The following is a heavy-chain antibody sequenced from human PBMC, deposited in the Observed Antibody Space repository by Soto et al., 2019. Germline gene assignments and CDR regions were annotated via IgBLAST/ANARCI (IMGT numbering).Heavy chain of an antibody. CDR1: GDSINNYY. J-gene: IGHJ4*02. D-gene: IGHD1-1*01. CDR3: ARGGTRSADLPTY. CDR2: IYSSGSA. V-gene: IGHV4-4*07. Sequence: VRLQESGPGLVEPSETLSLTCSVSGDSINNYYWSWIRQPAGKGLEWIGRIYSSGSANYNPSLKTRGTMSVDTSTGQVFLSVTSVPAADTAVYFCARGGTRSADLPTYWGQGIQVIVSS.